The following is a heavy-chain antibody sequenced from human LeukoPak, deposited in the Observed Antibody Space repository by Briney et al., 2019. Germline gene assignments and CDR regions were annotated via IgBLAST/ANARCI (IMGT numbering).Heavy chain of an antibody. CDR3: ARENYVFDI. J-gene: IGHJ3*02. CDR1: GGFINNFY. V-gene: IGHV4-59*01. Sequence: SETLSLTCIVSGGFINNFYWSWIRQPPGKGLEWIGYVSNSGNTNYNPSFRSRFTISVDTSKNQFSLKLASVTAADTAVYFCARENYVFDIWGQGTMVTVSS. CDR2: VSNSGNT.